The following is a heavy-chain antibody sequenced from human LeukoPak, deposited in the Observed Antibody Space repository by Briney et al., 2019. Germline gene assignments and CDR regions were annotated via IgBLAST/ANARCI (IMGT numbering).Heavy chain of an antibody. D-gene: IGHD1-1*01. J-gene: IGHJ5*02. CDR1: GGSISSGGYS. CDR3: AREYKGWFDP. CDR2: IYHSGST. V-gene: IGHV4-30-2*01. Sequence: SQTLSLTCAVSGGSISSGGYSWSWIRQPPGKGLEWIGYIYHSGSTYYNPSLKSRVTISVDRSKNQFSLKLSSVTAADTAVYYCAREYKGWFDPWGQGTLVIVSS.